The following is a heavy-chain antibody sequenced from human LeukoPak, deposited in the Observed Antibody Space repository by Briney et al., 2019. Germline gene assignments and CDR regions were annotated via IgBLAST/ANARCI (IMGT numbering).Heavy chain of an antibody. V-gene: IGHV5-51*01. J-gene: IGHJ3*02. Sequence: TSGKSLKISCKGSGYSFTTYWINWVRQMPGKGLEWMGINYPGDSDIRYSPSFQGQVTISADKSISTAYLQWSSLKASDTAMYYCARRGYCSGGSCFSAAFDIWGQGTMVTVSP. CDR3: ARRGYCSGGSCFSAAFDI. CDR2: NYPGDSDI. D-gene: IGHD2-15*01. CDR1: GYSFTTYW.